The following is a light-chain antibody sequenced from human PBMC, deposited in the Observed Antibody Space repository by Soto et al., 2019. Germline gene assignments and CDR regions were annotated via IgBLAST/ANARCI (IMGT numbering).Light chain of an antibody. J-gene: IGKJ1*01. CDR3: QQLNSYPRT. CDR2: AAS. CDR1: QGISTY. V-gene: IGKV1-9*01. Sequence: DIQLTQSPSFLSASVGDRVTITCRASQGISTYLAWYQQKPGKAPNLLIYAASTLQSGVPSRFSATGSGTQFTLTISSLQPEEFTTYYCQQLNSYPRTFGQGTKVEIK.